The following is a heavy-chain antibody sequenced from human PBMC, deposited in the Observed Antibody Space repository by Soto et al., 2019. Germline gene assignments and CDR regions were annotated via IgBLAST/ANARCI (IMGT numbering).Heavy chain of an antibody. J-gene: IGHJ6*02. CDR1: GFTFSSYG. D-gene: IGHD3-3*01. Sequence: PGGSLRLSCAASGFTFSSYGMHWVRQAPGKGLEWVAVISYDGINRYYVDSVKGRFTISRDNSKNTLYLQMNSPRAEDTAVYYCAKEGHYDFWSGYYPPPGYYYGMDVWGQGTTVTVSS. CDR2: ISYDGINR. CDR3: AKEGHYDFWSGYYPPPGYYYGMDV. V-gene: IGHV3-30*18.